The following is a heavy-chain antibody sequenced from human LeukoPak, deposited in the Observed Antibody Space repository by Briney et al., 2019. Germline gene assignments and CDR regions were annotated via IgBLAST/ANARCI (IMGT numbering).Heavy chain of an antibody. J-gene: IGHJ4*02. CDR2: VFYSGST. D-gene: IGHD2-8*01. CDR1: GGSISNSSYY. V-gene: IGHV4-39*02. Sequence: KTSETLSLTCTVSGGSISNSSYYWGWIRQPPGKGLEWIGSVFYSGSTYYNPSLKSRVTIYVDKSKNHFSLKLSSVTAADTALYYCARLNTNAYPYFFDYWGQGTLVTVSS. CDR3: ARLNTNAYPYFFDY.